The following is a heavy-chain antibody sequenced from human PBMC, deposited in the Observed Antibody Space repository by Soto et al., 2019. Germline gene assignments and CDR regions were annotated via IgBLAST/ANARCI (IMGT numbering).Heavy chain of an antibody. D-gene: IGHD1-20*01. CDR2: VFHTGNT. V-gene: IGHV4-59*01. Sequence: SETLSLTCSVSGDSIRSYYWTWIRQPPGKGLQWIGYVFHTGNTNYNPSLKSRVTISEDASKNQVSLRLTSMTAADTAVYFCAREQYNWKIWGQGTLVTV. CDR1: GDSIRSYY. J-gene: IGHJ4*02. CDR3: AREQYNWKI.